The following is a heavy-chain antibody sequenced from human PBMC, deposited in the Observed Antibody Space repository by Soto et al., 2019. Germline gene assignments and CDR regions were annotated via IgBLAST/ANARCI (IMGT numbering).Heavy chain of an antibody. CDR3: AREQGGITSIRGDVDY. CDR2: IRRTTSGATT. D-gene: IGHD3-10*01. J-gene: IGHJ4*02. Sequence: QPGGSLRLSCIASGFSFSVYSMAWSRQAPGKGLEWVGFIRRTTSGATTESASSVQGRFIISRDDSRNIVYLQMSSLKIEDTAVYYCAREQGGITSIRGDVDYWGQGTLVTIS. V-gene: IGHV3-49*03. CDR1: GFSFSVYS.